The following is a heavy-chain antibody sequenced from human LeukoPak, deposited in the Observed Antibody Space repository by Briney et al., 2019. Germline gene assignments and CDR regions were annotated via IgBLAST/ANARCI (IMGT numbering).Heavy chain of an antibody. D-gene: IGHD6-13*01. CDR2: ISSSSSPI. Sequence: GGSLRLSCAGSGSIFSTYGMNWVRQAPGKGLEWVSYISSSSSPIYYADSVRGRFTISRDNAKNALYLQMNSLRAEDTAVYYCERDWQLVDFDAFDIWGQGTMVTVSS. V-gene: IGHV3-48*04. CDR3: ERDWQLVDFDAFDI. J-gene: IGHJ3*02. CDR1: GSIFSTYG.